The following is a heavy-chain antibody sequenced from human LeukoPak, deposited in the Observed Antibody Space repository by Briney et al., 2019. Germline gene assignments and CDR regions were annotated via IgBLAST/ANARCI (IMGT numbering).Heavy chain of an antibody. V-gene: IGHV3-15*01. CDR2: IRSKTDGGTT. CDR3: TTWTDLYDY. CDR1: GFSFSNAW. J-gene: IGHJ4*02. Sequence: TAGGSLRLSCAASGFSFSNAWMSWVRQAPGKGLDWVGRIRSKTDGGTTDYAAAVKGRFIISRDDSRNMVYLQMNSLKTEDTAVYYCTTWTDLYDYWGQGTLVTVSS. D-gene: IGHD3/OR15-3a*01.